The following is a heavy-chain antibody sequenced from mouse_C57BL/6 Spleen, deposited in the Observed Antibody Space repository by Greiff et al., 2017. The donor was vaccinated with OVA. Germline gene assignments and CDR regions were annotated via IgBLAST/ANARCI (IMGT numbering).Heavy chain of an antibody. CDR3: ARDYYGTLFAY. D-gene: IGHD1-1*01. Sequence: QVQLQQPGAELVKPGASVKLSCKASGYTFTSYWMHWVKQRPGQGLEWIGMIHPNSGSTNYNEKFKSKATLTVDKSSSTAYMQLSSLTSEDSAVYYCARDYYGTLFAYWGQGTLVTVSA. CDR2: IHPNSGST. CDR1: GYTFTSYW. J-gene: IGHJ3*01. V-gene: IGHV1-64*01.